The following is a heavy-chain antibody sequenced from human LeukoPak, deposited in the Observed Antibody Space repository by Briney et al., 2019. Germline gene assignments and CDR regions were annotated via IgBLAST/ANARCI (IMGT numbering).Heavy chain of an antibody. D-gene: IGHD1-26*01. CDR1: GFSFSNYW. CDR2: IRGDESRK. Sequence: GGSLRLSCAASGFSFSNYWMTWLRQAPGKGLEWVANIRGDESRKYYLDSVTGRFTISRDNAKNSLYLQMNSLRAEDTAVYYCAREGSYSAYFDYWGQGTLVTVSS. CDR3: AREGSYSAYFDY. J-gene: IGHJ4*02. V-gene: IGHV3-7*01.